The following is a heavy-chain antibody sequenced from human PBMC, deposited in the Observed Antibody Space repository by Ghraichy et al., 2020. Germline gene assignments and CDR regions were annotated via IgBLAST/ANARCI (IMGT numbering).Heavy chain of an antibody. Sequence: GGSLRLSCVASGFTFASQSMNWVRQAPGKGLEWISYISTTSTSIYYVGSVKGRFTISRDKAKNSLYLQMNSLRDEDTAVYYCATSPPIQSWGQGTLVTVSS. CDR3: ATSPPIQS. V-gene: IGHV3-48*02. D-gene: IGHD5-18*01. J-gene: IGHJ5*02. CDR2: ISTTSTSI. CDR1: GFTFASQS.